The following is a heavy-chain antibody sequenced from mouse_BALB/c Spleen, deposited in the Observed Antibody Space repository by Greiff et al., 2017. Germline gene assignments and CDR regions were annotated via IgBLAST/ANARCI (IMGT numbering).Heavy chain of an antibody. V-gene: IGHV10-1*02. CDR1: GFTFNTYA. CDR2: IRSKSNNYAT. Sequence: GGGLVQPKGSLKLSCAASGFTFNTYAMNWVRQAPGKGLEWVARIRSKSNNYATYYADSVKDRFTISRDDSQSMLYLQMNNLKTEDTAMYYCVGAYYRYGYYYAMDYWGQGTSVTVSS. D-gene: IGHD2-14*01. CDR3: VGAYYRYGYYYAMDY. J-gene: IGHJ4*01.